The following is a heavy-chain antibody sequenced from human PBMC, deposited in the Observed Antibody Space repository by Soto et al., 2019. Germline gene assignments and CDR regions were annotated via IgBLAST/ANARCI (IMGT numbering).Heavy chain of an antibody. CDR2: ISGSGGST. CDR1: GFTFSSYA. V-gene: IGHV3-23*01. Sequence: GGSLRLSCAASGFTFSSYAMSWVRQAPGKGLEWVSAISGSGGSTYYADSVKGRFTISRDNSKNTLYLQMNSLRAEDTAVYYCAKKADYDYVWGSHACLDVWGQGTTVTVSS. J-gene: IGHJ6*02. CDR3: AKKADYDYVWGSHACLDV. D-gene: IGHD3-16*01.